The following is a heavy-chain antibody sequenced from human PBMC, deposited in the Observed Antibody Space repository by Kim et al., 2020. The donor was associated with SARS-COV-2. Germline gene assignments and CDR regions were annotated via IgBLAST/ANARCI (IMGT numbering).Heavy chain of an antibody. D-gene: IGHD3-16*02. CDR3: ARGHLGELSSNDY. V-gene: IGHV3-74*01. J-gene: IGHJ4*02. Sequence: ADHVKGRSTPSRAHAKNTLYLQMNSLRAEDTAVYYCARGHLGELSSNDYWGQGTLVTVSS.